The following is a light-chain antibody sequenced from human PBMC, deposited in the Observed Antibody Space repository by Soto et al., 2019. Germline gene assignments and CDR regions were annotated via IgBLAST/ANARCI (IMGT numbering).Light chain of an antibody. CDR2: GAS. J-gene: IGKJ1*01. V-gene: IGKV3-20*01. CDR1: QSVSSSY. Sequence: DIVLTRSPGTLYLSPGERATLSCRASQSVSSSYLAWYQQKPGQAPRLLIYGASSRATGIPDRFSGSGSGTDFTLTISRLEPEDFAVYYCQQYGSSPQTFGQGTRVDIK. CDR3: QQYGSSPQT.